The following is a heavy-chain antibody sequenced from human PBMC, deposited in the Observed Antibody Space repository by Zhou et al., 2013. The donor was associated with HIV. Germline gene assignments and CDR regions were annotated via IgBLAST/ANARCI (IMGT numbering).Heavy chain of an antibody. J-gene: IGHJ5*02. D-gene: IGHD2-8*02. CDR3: ARAPSVVVDATWGNWFDP. V-gene: IGHV4-30-2*01. CDR2: IYHSGST. Sequence: VQLQESGSGLVKPSQTLSLTCAVSGGSISSGDYSWSWIRQPPGKGLEWIGYIYHSGSTYYNPSLKSRVTISVDTSKNQFSLRLSSVTAADAAVYYCARAPSVVVDATWGNWFDPWGQGILVTVSS. CDR1: GGSISSGDYS.